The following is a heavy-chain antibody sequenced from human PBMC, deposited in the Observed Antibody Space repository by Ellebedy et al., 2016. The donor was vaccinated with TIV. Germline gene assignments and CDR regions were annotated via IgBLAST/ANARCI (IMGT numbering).Heavy chain of an antibody. Sequence: SETLSPTXNFSGGSISSSCWAWIRQPAGKGLEWIGRIYTSGSTNYNPSLKSRVTMSIDTSKNQFSLNLNSVTAADTAVYYCARRTTTGAYNWFDSWGQGTLVTVSS. CDR1: GGSISSSC. CDR2: IYTSGST. CDR3: ARRTTTGAYNWFDS. D-gene: IGHD1-1*01. J-gene: IGHJ5*01. V-gene: IGHV4-4*07.